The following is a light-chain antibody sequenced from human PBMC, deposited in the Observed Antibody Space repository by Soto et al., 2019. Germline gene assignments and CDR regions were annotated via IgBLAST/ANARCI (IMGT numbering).Light chain of an antibody. Sequence: QSVLTQRASVSGSPGQSITISCTGTSSDVGGYNYVSWYQQHPGKAPKLMIYEVSNRPSGVSNRFSGSKSGNTASLTISGLQAEDEADYYCSSYTSSSTPLYVLGTGTKVTVL. CDR3: SSYTSSSTPLYV. CDR1: SSDVGGYNY. V-gene: IGLV2-14*01. J-gene: IGLJ1*01. CDR2: EVS.